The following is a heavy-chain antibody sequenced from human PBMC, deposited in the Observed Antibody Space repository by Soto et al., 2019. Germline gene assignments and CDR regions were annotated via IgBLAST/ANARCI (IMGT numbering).Heavy chain of an antibody. CDR3: ARRRAHSSSSVFDP. CDR1: GGSISSGGYY. CDR2: IYYSGST. D-gene: IGHD6-6*01. V-gene: IGHV4-31*03. J-gene: IGHJ5*02. Sequence: PXETLSLTCTVSGGSISSGGYYWSWIRQHPGKGLEWIGYIYYSGSTYYNPSLKSRVTISVDTSKNQFSLKLSSVTAADTAVYYCARRRAHSSSSVFDPWGQGTLVTVSS.